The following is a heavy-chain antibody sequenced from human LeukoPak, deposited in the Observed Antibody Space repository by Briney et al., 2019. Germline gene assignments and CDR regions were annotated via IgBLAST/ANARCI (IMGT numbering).Heavy chain of an antibody. CDR3: ARAPHPRYNWFDP. CDR2: IYYSGST. J-gene: IGHJ5*02. Sequence: SETLSLTCTVSGGSISSGGYYWSWIRQHPGKGLEWIGYIYYSGSTYYNPSLKSRVTISVDTSKNQFSLKPSSVTAADTAVYYCARAPHPRYNWFDPWGQGTLVTVSS. V-gene: IGHV4-31*03. CDR1: GGSISSGGYY.